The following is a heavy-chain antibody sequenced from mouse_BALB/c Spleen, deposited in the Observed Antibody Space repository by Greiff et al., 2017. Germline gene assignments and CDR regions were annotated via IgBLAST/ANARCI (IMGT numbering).Heavy chain of an antibody. Sequence: QVQLQQSGADLAKPGASVKMSCKASGYTFTSYWMHWVKQRPGQGLEWIGYINPSTGYTEYNQKFKDKATLTADKSSRTAYMQLSSLTSEDSAVYYYARSFDGDNYEGYWGQGTTLTVSS. D-gene: IGHD1-3*01. CDR2: INPSTGYT. CDR3: ARSFDGDNYEGY. J-gene: IGHJ2*01. CDR1: GYTFTSYW. V-gene: IGHV1-7*01.